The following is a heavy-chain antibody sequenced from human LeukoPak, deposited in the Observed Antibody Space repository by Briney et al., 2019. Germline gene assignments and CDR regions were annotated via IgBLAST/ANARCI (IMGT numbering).Heavy chain of an antibody. V-gene: IGHV1-69*01. D-gene: IGHD6-19*01. J-gene: IGHJ4*02. CDR2: IIPIFGTA. CDR3: AGPRRSGWYYFDS. CDR1: GGTFSSYA. Sequence: AVQFSSKASGGTFSSYAISWVLQAPGQGREWMGGIIPIFGTANYAQKFQGRVTITADESTSTAYMELSSLRSEDTAVYYCAGPRRSGWYYFDSWGQGTLVTVS.